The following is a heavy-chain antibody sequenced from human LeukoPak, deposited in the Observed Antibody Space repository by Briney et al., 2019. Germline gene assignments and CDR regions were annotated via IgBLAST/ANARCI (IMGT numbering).Heavy chain of an antibody. Sequence: GGSLRLSCAASGFTFDDYAMHWVRQAPGKGLEWVANIKKDGSAKYYVDSVKGRFTISRDNAKNSLYLQMNSLRVEDTAVYYCATGFFYYYYMDVWGKGTTVTISS. J-gene: IGHJ6*03. CDR3: ATGFFYYYYMDV. V-gene: IGHV3-7*01. CDR1: GFTFDDYA. CDR2: IKKDGSAK.